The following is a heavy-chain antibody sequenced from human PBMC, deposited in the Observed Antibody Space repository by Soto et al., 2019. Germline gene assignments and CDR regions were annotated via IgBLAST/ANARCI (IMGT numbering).Heavy chain of an antibody. CDR1: GGSISSGDYY. CDR3: ARDGGSQGNGMDV. D-gene: IGHD1-26*01. J-gene: IGHJ6*02. V-gene: IGHV4-31*03. Sequence: QVQLRESGPGLVKPSQTLSLTCTVSGGSISSGDYYWSWIRQRPGKGLEWIGYIYYSGSTFYNPSLKRRLTISLDTSENQISLRMNSVTAADTAVYYCARDGGSQGNGMDVWGQGTTVTVS. CDR2: IYYSGST.